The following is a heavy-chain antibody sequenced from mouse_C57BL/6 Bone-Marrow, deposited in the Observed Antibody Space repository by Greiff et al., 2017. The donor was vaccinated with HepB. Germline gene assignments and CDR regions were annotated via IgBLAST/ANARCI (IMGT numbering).Heavy chain of an antibody. Sequence: VQLKESGPGLVKPSQSLSLTCSVTGYSITSGYYWNWIRQFPGNKLEWMGYISYDGSNNYNPSLKNRISITRDTSKNQFFLKLNSVTTEDTATYYCARDRVLKFDYWGQGTTLTVSS. CDR2: ISYDGSN. V-gene: IGHV3-6*01. CDR3: ARDRVLKFDY. J-gene: IGHJ2*01. D-gene: IGHD1-3*01. CDR1: GYSITSGYY.